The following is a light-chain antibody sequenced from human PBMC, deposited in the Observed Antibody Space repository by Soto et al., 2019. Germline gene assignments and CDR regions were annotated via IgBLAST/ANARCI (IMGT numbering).Light chain of an antibody. CDR2: GNS. CDR3: QSYDSSLSGHYV. J-gene: IGLJ1*01. Sequence: QSVLTQPPSVSGAPGQRVTISCTGSSSNIGAGSDVHWYRHLPGTAPKLLIYGNSNRPSGVPDRFSGSKSGTSASLAITGLQAEDEADYYCQSYDSSLSGHYVFGTGTKVTVL. V-gene: IGLV1-40*01. CDR1: SSNIGAGSD.